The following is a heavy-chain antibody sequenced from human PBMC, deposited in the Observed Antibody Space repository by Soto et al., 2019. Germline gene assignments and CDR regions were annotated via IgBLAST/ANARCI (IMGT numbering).Heavy chain of an antibody. CDR3: AKEPGADFGDYCDS. D-gene: IGHD4-17*01. CDR2: ISGSGGNT. J-gene: IGHJ4*02. CDR1: GFTFSNYA. V-gene: IGHV3-23*01. Sequence: EVQLLESGGGLVQPGGSLRLSCAASGFTFSNYAMSWVRQAPGKGLEWVSGISGSGGNTYYADSVKGRFTISRDNSKNRLYLQMNSLGAEDTAVYYWAKEPGADFGDYCDSWGQGTLVTVSS.